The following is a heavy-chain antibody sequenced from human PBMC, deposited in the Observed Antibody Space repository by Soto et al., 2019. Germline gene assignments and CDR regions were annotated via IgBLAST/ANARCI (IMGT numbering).Heavy chain of an antibody. CDR3: ARDRGSSYPLDGMDV. D-gene: IGHD6-13*01. J-gene: IGHJ6*02. Sequence: QVQLQESGPGLVKPSETLSLTCTVSGGSISSYYWSWIRQPPGKGLEWIGYIYYSGSTNYNPSLKSRVTISVDTSKNQFSLKLSSVTAADTAVYYCARDRGSSYPLDGMDVWGQGTTVTVSS. CDR2: IYYSGST. V-gene: IGHV4-59*01. CDR1: GGSISSYY.